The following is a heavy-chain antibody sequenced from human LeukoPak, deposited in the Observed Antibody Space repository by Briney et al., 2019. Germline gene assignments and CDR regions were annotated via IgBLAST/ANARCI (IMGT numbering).Heavy chain of an antibody. V-gene: IGHV3-43D*03. CDR1: GFTFSSYW. CDR2: INWDATNS. CDR3: AKDYDVLTGAIDF. J-gene: IGHJ4*01. D-gene: IGHD3-9*01. Sequence: GGSLRLSCAASGFTFSSYWMTWVRQAPGKGLEWVCLINWDATNSYYADSVRGRFTISRDNGKNSLSLQMNSLRAEDTAFCYCAKDYDVLTGAIDFWGHGTLVTVSS.